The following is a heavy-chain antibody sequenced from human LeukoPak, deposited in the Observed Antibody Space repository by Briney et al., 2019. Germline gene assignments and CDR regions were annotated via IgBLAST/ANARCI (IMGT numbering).Heavy chain of an antibody. CDR1: GGSISSYY. CDR3: ASSPYCTNGLCYQRNWFDP. Sequence: SETLSLTCTVSGGSISSYYWSWIRQPPGKGLEWIGYIYYSGSTNYNPSLKSRVSMSADTSKNQFSLRLSSVTAADTAVYYCASSPYCTNGLCYQRNWFDPWGRGTLVTVSS. CDR2: IYYSGST. V-gene: IGHV4-59*12. J-gene: IGHJ5*02. D-gene: IGHD2-8*01.